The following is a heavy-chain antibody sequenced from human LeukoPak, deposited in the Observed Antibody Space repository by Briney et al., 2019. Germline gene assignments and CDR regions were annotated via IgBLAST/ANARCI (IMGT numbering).Heavy chain of an antibody. CDR3: ARGPTDCSSTSCPPYYYMDV. CDR2: INHSGST. J-gene: IGHJ6*03. CDR1: GGSFSGYY. D-gene: IGHD2-2*01. V-gene: IGHV4-34*01. Sequence: PSETLSLTCAVYGGSFSGYYWSWIRQPPGKGLEWIGEINHSGSTNCNPSLKSRVTISVDTSKNQFSPKLSSVTAADTAVYYCARGPTDCSSTSCPPYYYMDVWGKGTTVTVSS.